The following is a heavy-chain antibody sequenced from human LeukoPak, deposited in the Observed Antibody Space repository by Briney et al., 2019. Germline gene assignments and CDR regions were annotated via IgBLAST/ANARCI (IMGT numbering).Heavy chain of an antibody. CDR1: GGSISSYY. D-gene: IGHD3-22*01. CDR3: ARVRYPDSSVLPRKGSYYFDY. J-gene: IGHJ4*02. Sequence: SETLSLTCTVSGGSISSYYWSWIRQPAGKGLESIGHISTSGSTNYNPSLKSRVTMSVDTSKNQFSLKLSSVTAADTAVYYCARVRYPDSSVLPRKGSYYFDYWGQGTLVTVSS. V-gene: IGHV4-4*07. CDR2: ISTSGST.